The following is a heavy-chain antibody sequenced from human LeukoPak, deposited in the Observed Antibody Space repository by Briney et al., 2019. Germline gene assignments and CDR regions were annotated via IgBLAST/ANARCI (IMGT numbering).Heavy chain of an antibody. CDR2: ISSSSSTV. J-gene: IGHJ4*02. CDR3: ARDLPQIEY. CDR1: GFTFSDYS. V-gene: IGHV3-48*04. D-gene: IGHD3-22*01. Sequence: GGSLRLSCAASGFTFSDYSMNWVRQAPGKGLEWVSYISSSSSTVYYADSVKGRFTISRDNAKNSLYLQMNSLRAEDTALYYCARDLPQIEYWGQGTLVTVSS.